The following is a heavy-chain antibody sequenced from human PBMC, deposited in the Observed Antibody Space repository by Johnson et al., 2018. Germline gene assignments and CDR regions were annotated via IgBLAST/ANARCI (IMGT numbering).Heavy chain of an antibody. CDR3: ARGAYYYYYRDV. Sequence: QVQLQESGPGLVKPSETLSLTCTVSGGSISSSSYYWGWIRQPPGKGLEWIGSIYYRGSTYYNPSLKSRVTISVDTSKNQFSLKLSSVTAADTAVYYCARGAYYYYYRDVWGKGTTVTVSS. J-gene: IGHJ6*03. V-gene: IGHV4-39*07. CDR1: GGSISSSSYY. CDR2: IYYRGST. D-gene: IGHD3-16*01.